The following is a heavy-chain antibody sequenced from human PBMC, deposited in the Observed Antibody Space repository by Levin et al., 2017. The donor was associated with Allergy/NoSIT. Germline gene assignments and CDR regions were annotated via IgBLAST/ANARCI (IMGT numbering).Heavy chain of an antibody. CDR3: AREDEYYDSSGYYYGWFDP. V-gene: IGHV3-33*01. CDR2: IWYDGSNK. J-gene: IGHJ5*02. CDR1: GFTFSSYG. D-gene: IGHD3-22*01. Sequence: GGSLRLSCAASGFTFSSYGMHWVRQAPGKGLEWVAVIWYDGSNKYYADSGKGRFTISRDNSKNTLYLQMNSLRAEDTAVYYCAREDEYYDSSGYYYGWFDPWGQGTLVTVSS.